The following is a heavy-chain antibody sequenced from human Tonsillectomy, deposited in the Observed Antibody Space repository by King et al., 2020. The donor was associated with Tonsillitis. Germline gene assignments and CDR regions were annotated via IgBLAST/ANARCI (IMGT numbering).Heavy chain of an antibody. V-gene: IGHV3-30-3*01. D-gene: IGHD2-2*01. CDR3: ARAGFCDSTSCYRYYYYMDV. CDR2: ISYDGSNN. CDR1: GFTFTTYA. J-gene: IGHJ6*03. Sequence: VQLVESGGGVVQPGRSLRLSCAASGFTFTTYAMHWVRQAPGKGLEWVAFISYDGSNNSYTDSVKGRYTISRDNSKNTLYLQMNRLSAEETAVYYCARAGFCDSTSCYRYYYYMDVWGKGTTVTVSS.